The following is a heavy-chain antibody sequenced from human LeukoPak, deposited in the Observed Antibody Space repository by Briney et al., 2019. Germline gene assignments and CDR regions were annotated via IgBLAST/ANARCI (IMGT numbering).Heavy chain of an antibody. Sequence: PSETLSLTCTVSGGSISSSSYYWGWIRQPPGKGLEWVGYIYYSGSTYYNPSLKSRVTISVDTSKNQFSLKLSSVTAADTAVYYCARGPVLRYFDWLLSFDYWGQGTLVTVSS. D-gene: IGHD3-9*01. CDR1: GGSISSSSYY. J-gene: IGHJ4*02. CDR2: IYYSGST. V-gene: IGHV4-30-4*08. CDR3: ARGPVLRYFDWLLSFDY.